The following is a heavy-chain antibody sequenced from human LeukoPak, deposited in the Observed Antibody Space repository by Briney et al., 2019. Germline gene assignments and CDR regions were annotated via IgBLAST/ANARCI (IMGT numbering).Heavy chain of an antibody. Sequence: SETLSLTCAVSGGSISSGGYSWSWIRQPPGKGLEWIGYIYHSGSTYYNPSLKSRVTISVDRSKNQFSLKLSSVTAADTALYYCARGDSSGWPPNWFDPWGQGTLVTVSS. J-gene: IGHJ5*02. D-gene: IGHD6-19*01. CDR2: IYHSGST. V-gene: IGHV4-30-2*01. CDR1: GGSISSGGYS. CDR3: ARGDSSGWPPNWFDP.